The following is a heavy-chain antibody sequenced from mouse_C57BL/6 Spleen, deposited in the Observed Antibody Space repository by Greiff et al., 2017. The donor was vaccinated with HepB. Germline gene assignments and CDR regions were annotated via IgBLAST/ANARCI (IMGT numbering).Heavy chain of an antibody. CDR2: IFPGSGST. CDR3: ARGPPTYGSSHYYYAMDY. CDR1: GYTFTDYY. J-gene: IGHJ4*01. V-gene: IGHV1-75*01. Sequence: VQLQQSGPELVKPGASVKISCKASGYTFTDYYINWVKQRPGQGLEWIGWIFPGSGSTYYNEKFKGKATLTVDKSSSTAYMLLSSLTSEDSAVYFCARGPPTYGSSHYYYAMDYWGQGTSVTVSS. D-gene: IGHD1-1*01.